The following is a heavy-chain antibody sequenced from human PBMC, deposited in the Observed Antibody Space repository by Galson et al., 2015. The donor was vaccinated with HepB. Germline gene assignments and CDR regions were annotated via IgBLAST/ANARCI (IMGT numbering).Heavy chain of an antibody. CDR2: IDWDDDK. D-gene: IGHD2-15*01. V-gene: IGHV2-70*04. Sequence: PALVKPTQTLTLTCTFSGFSLSTSGMRVSWIRQPPGKALEWLARIDWDDDKFYSTSLKTRLTISKDTSKNQVVLTMTKMDPVDTATYYCARGATPTYFDYWGQGTLVTVSS. J-gene: IGHJ4*02. CDR1: GFSLSTSGMR. CDR3: ARGATPTYFDY.